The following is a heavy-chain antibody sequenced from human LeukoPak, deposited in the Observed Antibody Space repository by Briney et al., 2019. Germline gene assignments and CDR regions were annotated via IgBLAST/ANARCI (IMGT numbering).Heavy chain of an antibody. D-gene: IGHD2-21*02. V-gene: IGHV4-30-2*01. CDR3: GRGGGGDQSFDY. CDR1: GGSISSGGYS. Sequence: SQTLSLTCDVSGGSISSGGYSWSWIRQPPGKGLEWIGYIYHSGSTYYNPSLKSRVTISVDTSKNQFSLKLSSVTAADTAVYYLGRGGGGDQSFDYWGQGTLVTVSS. CDR2: IYHSGST. J-gene: IGHJ4*02.